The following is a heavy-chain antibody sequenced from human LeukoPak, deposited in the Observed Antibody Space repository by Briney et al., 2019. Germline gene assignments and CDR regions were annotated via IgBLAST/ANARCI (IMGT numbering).Heavy chain of an antibody. J-gene: IGHJ3*02. CDR2: ISWNSGSI. Sequence: DPGGSLRLSCAASGFTFSSYSMNWVRQAPGKGLEWVSGISWNSGSIGYADSVKGRFTISRDNAKNSLYLQMNSLRAEDTALYYCAKDKAVASPGMTVDAFDIWGQGTMVTVSS. CDR3: AKDKAVASPGMTVDAFDI. D-gene: IGHD6-19*01. CDR1: GFTFSSYS. V-gene: IGHV3-9*01.